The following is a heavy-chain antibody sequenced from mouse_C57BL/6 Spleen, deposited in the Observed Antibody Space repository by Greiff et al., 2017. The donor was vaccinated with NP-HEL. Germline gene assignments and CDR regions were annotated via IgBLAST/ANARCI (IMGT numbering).Heavy chain of an antibody. V-gene: IGHV1-82*01. J-gene: IGHJ2*01. CDR3: ARSAYGNRYYFDY. CDR1: GSAFSSSW. D-gene: IGHD2-1*01. Sequence: QVQLQQSGPELVKPGASVKISCKASGSAFSSSWMNWVKPRPGTGLGWIGRIYPGDGDTNYNGKFMGKATLTADKSSLTAYMQLSSLTSEDSAVYFCARSAYGNRYYFDYWGQGTTLTVSS. CDR2: IYPGDGDT.